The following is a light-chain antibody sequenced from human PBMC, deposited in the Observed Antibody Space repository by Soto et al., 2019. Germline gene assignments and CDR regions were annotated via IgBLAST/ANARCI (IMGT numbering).Light chain of an antibody. CDR1: QGISSW. CDR3: QQANSFPLT. CDR2: AAS. J-gene: IGKJ4*01. Sequence: DIQITHSPSSVSASVGDRVTIICRSSQGISSWLAWYQQKPGRAPKLLIYAASNLQSGVPSRFSGSGSGSEFTLTISSLQPEDFATYYCQQANSFPLTFGGGTKVDIK. V-gene: IGKV1-12*01.